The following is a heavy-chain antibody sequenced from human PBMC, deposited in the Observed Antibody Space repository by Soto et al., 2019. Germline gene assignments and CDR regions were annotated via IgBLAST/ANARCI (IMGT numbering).Heavy chain of an antibody. D-gene: IGHD3-3*01. J-gene: IGHJ4*02. CDR2: ISGSDGKT. CDR3: ARWSYXDY. V-gene: IGHV3-23*01. CDR1: GFSFGSYA. Sequence: PGGSLRLSCAASGFSFGSYALSWVRQAPGKGLEWVSTISGSDGKTFYADAVKGRFSISRDTSQNTLYLQMNSLRADDTAIYYCARWSYXDYWGQGTRVTVS.